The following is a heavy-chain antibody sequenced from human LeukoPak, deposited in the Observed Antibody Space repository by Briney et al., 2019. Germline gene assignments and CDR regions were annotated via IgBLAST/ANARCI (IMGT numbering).Heavy chain of an antibody. CDR1: GFTFSSYA. Sequence: GGSLRLSCAASGFTFSSYAMNWVRQAPGKGLEWVSSISRGSDHIFYADSMKGRFTISRDNAKNSLYLQMNSLGAEDTAVYCCARDQRAYCGGDCYGGMDYWGQGTLVTVSS. CDR2: ISRGSDHI. D-gene: IGHD2-21*02. CDR3: ARDQRAYCGGDCYGGMDY. J-gene: IGHJ4*02. V-gene: IGHV3-21*01.